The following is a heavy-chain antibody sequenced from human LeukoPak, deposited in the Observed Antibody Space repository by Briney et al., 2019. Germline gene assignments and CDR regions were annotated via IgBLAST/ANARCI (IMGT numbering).Heavy chain of an antibody. CDR3: ASHRNYYDSSGYYLTPDDYYYYMDV. V-gene: IGHV4-61*02. Sequence: SQTLSLTCTVSGGSISSGSYYWSWIRQPAGKGLEWIGRIYTSGSTNYNPSLKSRVTISVDTSKNQFSLKLSSVTAADTAVYYCASHRNYYDSSGYYLTPDDYYYYMDVWGKGTTVTISS. D-gene: IGHD3-22*01. CDR1: GGSISSGSYY. CDR2: IYTSGST. J-gene: IGHJ6*03.